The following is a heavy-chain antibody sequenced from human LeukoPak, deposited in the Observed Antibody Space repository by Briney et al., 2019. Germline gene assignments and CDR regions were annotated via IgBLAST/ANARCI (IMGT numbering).Heavy chain of an antibody. Sequence: PSETLSLTCTVSGGSINTYYWSWIRQPPGKGLEWIGYIHYTGTTNYNPSLESRVTISIDTSKNQFSLKLTSVTAADTAVYYCVGGGQWLAFDYWGQGILVTDSS. CDR1: GGSINTYY. CDR3: VGGGQWLAFDY. CDR2: IHYTGTT. V-gene: IGHV4-59*03. D-gene: IGHD6-19*01. J-gene: IGHJ4*02.